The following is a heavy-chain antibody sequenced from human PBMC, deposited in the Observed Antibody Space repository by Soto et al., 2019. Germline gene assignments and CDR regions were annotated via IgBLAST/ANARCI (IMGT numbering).Heavy chain of an antibody. V-gene: IGHV4-30-4*01. CDR2: IDYSGST. Sequence: SETLSLTCTFSVDSISNSDYYCNWIRQSPGKGLEWIASIDYSGSTYYNPSLKSRVVISADTSKNLFSLKLRSVTAADTALYFCDRDGPSYYGFEVWGQGTTVTVSS. CDR1: VDSISNSDYY. J-gene: IGHJ6*01. CDR3: DRDGPSYYGFEV.